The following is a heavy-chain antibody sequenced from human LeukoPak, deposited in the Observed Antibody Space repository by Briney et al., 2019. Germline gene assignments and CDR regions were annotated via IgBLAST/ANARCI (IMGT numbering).Heavy chain of an antibody. CDR1: GDSMRNYY. Sequence: SETLSLTCTVSGDSMRNYYWAWIRQSAGKGLEWIGRIYRSGTTNYSPSLHSRVTMSIDTPQNYFSLKLTSVTAADTAVYYCARESTRYGSGNYNWFDRWGQGTLVTVSS. CDR2: IYRSGTT. CDR3: ARESTRYGSGNYNWFDR. D-gene: IGHD3-10*01. J-gene: IGHJ5*02. V-gene: IGHV4-4*07.